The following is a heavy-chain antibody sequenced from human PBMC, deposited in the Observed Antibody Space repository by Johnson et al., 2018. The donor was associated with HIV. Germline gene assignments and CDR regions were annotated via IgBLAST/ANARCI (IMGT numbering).Heavy chain of an antibody. J-gene: IGHJ3*02. CDR1: GFTFSSSG. D-gene: IGHD6-13*01. V-gene: IGHV3-30*03. Sequence: QVQLVESGGGLVQPGGSLRLSCAASGFTFSSSGMHWVRQAPGKGMEWVAVISYDGSNKYYADSVKGRLTISRDNSKNTLYLQLSSLRAADKYMDYCGRDMGSRWGMGDACDIWGQGTKVTVSS. CDR3: GRDMGSRWGMGDACDI. CDR2: ISYDGSNK.